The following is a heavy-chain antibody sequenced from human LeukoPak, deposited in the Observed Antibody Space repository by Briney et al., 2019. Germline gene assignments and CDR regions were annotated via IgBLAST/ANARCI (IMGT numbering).Heavy chain of an antibody. J-gene: IGHJ4*02. D-gene: IGHD3-22*01. CDR1: GFTFSSYS. CDR3: AGSAYYRDFDY. Sequence: PGGSLRLSCAASGFTFSSYSMNWVRQAPGKGLEWVSYISSSSSTIYYADSVKGRFTISRDNAKNSLYLQMNSLRAEDTAVYYCAGSAYYRDFDYWGQGTLVTVSS. V-gene: IGHV3-48*01. CDR2: ISSSSSTI.